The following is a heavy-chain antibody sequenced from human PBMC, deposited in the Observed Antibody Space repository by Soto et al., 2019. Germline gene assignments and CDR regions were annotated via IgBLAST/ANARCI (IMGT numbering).Heavy chain of an antibody. V-gene: IGHV1-3*01. CDR2: INAGNGNT. J-gene: IGHJ4*02. CDR3: ARDLSIGGSYSNYFDY. CDR1: GYTFTSYA. Sequence: QVQLVQSGAEVKKPGASVKVSCKASGYTFTSYAMHWVRQAPGQRLEWMGWINAGNGNTKYSQKFQGRVTITRDTSASTAYMELSSLRSEDTDVYYCARDLSIGGSYSNYFDYWGQGTLVTVSS. D-gene: IGHD1-26*01.